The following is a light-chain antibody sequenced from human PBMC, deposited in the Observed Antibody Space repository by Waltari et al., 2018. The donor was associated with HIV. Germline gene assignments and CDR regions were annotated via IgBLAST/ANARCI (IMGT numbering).Light chain of an antibody. V-gene: IGLV2-8*01. Sequence: QSALTQPPSASGSPGQSVTISCTGTSSDVGGYNYVSWYQHHPGKAPKLSIYEVSKRPSGVPDRFSGSKSDNTASLTVSGLQAEDEADYYCSSYAGSNNYVFGTGTKVTVL. CDR3: SSYAGSNNYV. CDR1: SSDVGGYNY. CDR2: EVS. J-gene: IGLJ1*01.